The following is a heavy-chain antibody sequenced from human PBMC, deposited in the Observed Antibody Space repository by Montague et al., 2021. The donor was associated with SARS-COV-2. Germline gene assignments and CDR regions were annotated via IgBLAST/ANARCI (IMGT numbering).Heavy chain of an antibody. D-gene: IGHD2-2*01. CDR2: IKQDGSEK. Sequence: SLRLSCAASGFTFSSYWMSWVRQAPGKGLEWVANIKQDGSEKYYVDSVKGRFTISRDNAKNSLYLQMNSLRAEDTAAYYCARDSFVVVPAASNYYYYYGMDVWGQGTTVTVSS. CDR1: GFTFSSYW. V-gene: IGHV3-7*01. J-gene: IGHJ6*02. CDR3: ARDSFVVVPAASNYYYYYGMDV.